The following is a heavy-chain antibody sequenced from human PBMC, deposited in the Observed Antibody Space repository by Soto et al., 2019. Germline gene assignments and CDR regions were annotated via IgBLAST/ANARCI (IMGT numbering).Heavy chain of an antibody. Sequence: WTWIRQSPGKGLEWIGEIHPSGSTYYNPSLRSRVTISVDTSKNQFSLKLTSLTAADTAIYYCARDRDEYKLGNVWGHGTTVTVSS. CDR2: IHPSGST. D-gene: IGHD1-1*01. J-gene: IGHJ6*02. V-gene: IGHV4-34*01. CDR3: ARDRDEYKLGNV.